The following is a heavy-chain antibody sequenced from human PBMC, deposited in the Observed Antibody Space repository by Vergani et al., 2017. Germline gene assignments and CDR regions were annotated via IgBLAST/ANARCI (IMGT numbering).Heavy chain of an antibody. V-gene: IGHV4-59*13. J-gene: IGHJ4*02. Sequence: QVQLQESGPGLVKPSETLSLTCTVSGGSFNTYYWSWIRQSPGKGLEWIGYIYSTGSTNYNPSLNSRVTMSVDTSKNQFSLKLSSVTAADTAVYYCAREGYCSGGSCYSPFDYWGQGTLVTVSS. D-gene: IGHD2-15*01. CDR1: GGSFNTYY. CDR2: IYSTGST. CDR3: AREGYCSGGSCYSPFDY.